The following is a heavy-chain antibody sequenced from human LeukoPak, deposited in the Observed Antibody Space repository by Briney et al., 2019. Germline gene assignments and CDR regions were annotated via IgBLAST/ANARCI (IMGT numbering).Heavy chain of an antibody. J-gene: IGHJ4*02. CDR2: ISSSSTYI. V-gene: IGHV3-21*01. CDR1: GFTFSSYS. CDR3: ATPTLGYCSGGSCRTSDY. D-gene: IGHD2-15*01. Sequence: PGGSLRLSCAASGFTFSSYSMNWVRLAPGKGLEWVSSISSSSTYIYYADSVKGRFTISRDNAKNSLYLQMSSLRADDTAVYYCATPTLGYCSGGSCRTSDYWGQGTLVTVSS.